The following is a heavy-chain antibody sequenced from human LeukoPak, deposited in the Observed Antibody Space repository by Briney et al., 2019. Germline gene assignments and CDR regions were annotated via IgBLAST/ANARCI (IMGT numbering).Heavy chain of an antibody. J-gene: IGHJ5*02. D-gene: IGHD3-16*02. CDR3: ARKRYVWGSYRNNWFDP. CDR2: IIPIFGTA. CDR1: GGTFSSYA. V-gene: IGHV1-69*05. Sequence: GASVKVSCKASGGTFSSYAISWVRQAPGQGLEWMGGIIPIFGTANYAQKVQGRVTITRNTSISTAYMELSSLRSEDTAVYYCARKRYVWGSYRNNWFDPWGQGTLVTVSS.